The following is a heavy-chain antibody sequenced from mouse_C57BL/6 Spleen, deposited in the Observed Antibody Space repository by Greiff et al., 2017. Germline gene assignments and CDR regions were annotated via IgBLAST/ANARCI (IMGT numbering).Heavy chain of an antibody. J-gene: IGHJ2*01. CDR2: IYPRSGNT. V-gene: IGHV1-81*01. CDR3: ARLGDYDLFDY. D-gene: IGHD2-4*01. Sequence: QVQLKESGAELARPGASVKLSCTASGYTFTSYGISWVKQRTGQGLEWIGEIYPRSGNTYYNEKFKGKATLTADKSSSTAYMELRSLTSEDSAVYFCARLGDYDLFDYWGQGTTLTVSS. CDR1: GYTFTSYG.